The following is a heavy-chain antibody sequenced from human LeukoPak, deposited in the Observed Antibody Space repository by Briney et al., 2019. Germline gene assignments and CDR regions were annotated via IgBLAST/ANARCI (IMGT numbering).Heavy chain of an antibody. J-gene: IGHJ4*02. CDR1: GFTFSSYG. CDR2: IRYDGSNK. D-gene: IGHD3-22*01. V-gene: IGHV3-30*02. Sequence: GGSLRLSCAASGFTFSSYGMHWVRQAPGKGLEWVAFIRYDGSNKYYADSVKGRFTISRDNSKNTLYLKMNSLRAEDTAVYYCAKDAGYYYDSSGYPTTLDYWGQGTLVTVSS. CDR3: AKDAGYYYDSSGYPTTLDY.